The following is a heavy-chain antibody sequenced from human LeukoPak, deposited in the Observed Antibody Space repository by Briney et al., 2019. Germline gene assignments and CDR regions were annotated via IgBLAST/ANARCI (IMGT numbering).Heavy chain of an antibody. CDR2: ISGYNGNT. CDR3: ARMGGGDYANWFDP. J-gene: IGHJ5*02. Sequence: ASVKVSCKASGYTFTSYGISWVRQAPGQGLEWMGWISGYNGNTNYAPKLQGRVIMTTDTSTSTAYMELRSLRSDDTAVYYCARMGGGDYANWFDPWGQGTLVTVSS. D-gene: IGHD4-17*01. CDR1: GYTFTSYG. V-gene: IGHV1-18*01.